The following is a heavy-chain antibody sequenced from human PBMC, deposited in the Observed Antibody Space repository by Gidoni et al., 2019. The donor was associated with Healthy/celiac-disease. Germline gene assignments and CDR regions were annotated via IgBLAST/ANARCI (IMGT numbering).Heavy chain of an antibody. J-gene: IGHJ3*02. D-gene: IGHD1-26*01. CDR3: ARDRVTEWELLRTGRATGTDAFDI. V-gene: IGHV3-21*01. Sequence: EVQLVESGGGLVKPGGSLRLSCAASGFTFSSYSMNWVRQAPGKGLEWVSSISSSSSYIYYADSVKGRFTISRDNAKNSLYLQMNSLRAEDTTVYYCARDRVTEWELLRTGRATGTDAFDIWGQGTMVTVSS. CDR1: GFTFSSYS. CDR2: ISSSSSYI.